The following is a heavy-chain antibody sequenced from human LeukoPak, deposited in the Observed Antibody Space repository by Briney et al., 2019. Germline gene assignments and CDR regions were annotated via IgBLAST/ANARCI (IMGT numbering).Heavy chain of an antibody. CDR3: AKDIGIVGATAFDY. V-gene: IGHV3-23*01. CDR2: ISGSGGST. CDR1: GFTFSSYA. J-gene: IGHJ4*02. D-gene: IGHD1-26*01. Sequence: GGSLRLSCAASGFTFSSYAVSWVRQAPGKGLEWVSAISGSGGSTHYADSVKGRFTISRDNSKNTLYLQMNSLRAEDTAVYYCAKDIGIVGATAFDYWGQGTLVTVSS.